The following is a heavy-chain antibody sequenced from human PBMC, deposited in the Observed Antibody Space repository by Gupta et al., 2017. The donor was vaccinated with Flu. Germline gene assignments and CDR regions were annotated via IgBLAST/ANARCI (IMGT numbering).Heavy chain of an antibody. CDR1: GFTFRSYA. CDR3: AKDGRAGSYFDY. CDR2: ISGSGGST. Sequence: EVQLLESGGGLVQPGGSLRPPCAAAGFTFRSYAMSWVRQAPGKGLEWVSAISGSGGSTYYADSVKGRFTISRDNSKNTLYLQMNSLRAEDTAVYYCAKDGRAGSYFDYWGQGTLVTVSS. V-gene: IGHV3-23*01. J-gene: IGHJ4*02. D-gene: IGHD3-10*01.